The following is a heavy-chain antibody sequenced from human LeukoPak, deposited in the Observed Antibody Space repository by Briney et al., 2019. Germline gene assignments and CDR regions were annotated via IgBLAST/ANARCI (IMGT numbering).Heavy chain of an antibody. V-gene: IGHV5-51*01. CDR3: ARTRDMYYMDV. Sequence: GESLQISCKGSGYSFISYWIGWVRPMPGKGLEWMGINYPGDSDTRYSPSFQGQVTISADKSISTAYLQWNSLKASDTAMYYCARTRDMYYMDVWGKGTTVTISS. CDR2: NYPGDSDT. CDR1: GYSFISYW. J-gene: IGHJ6*03.